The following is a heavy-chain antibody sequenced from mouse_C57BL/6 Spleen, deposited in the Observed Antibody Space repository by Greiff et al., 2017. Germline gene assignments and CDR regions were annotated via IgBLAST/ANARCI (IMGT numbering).Heavy chain of an antibody. J-gene: IGHJ1*03. CDR3: ARPSTYYYGSSYFWYFDV. Sequence: EVQRVESGGGLVKPGGSLKLSCAASGFTFSDYGMHWVRQAPEKGLEWVAYISSGSSTIYYADTVKGRFTISRDNAKNTLFLQMTSLRSEDTAMYYCARPSTYYYGSSYFWYFDVWGTGTTVTVSS. CDR2: ISSGSSTI. CDR1: GFTFSDYG. D-gene: IGHD1-1*01. V-gene: IGHV5-17*01.